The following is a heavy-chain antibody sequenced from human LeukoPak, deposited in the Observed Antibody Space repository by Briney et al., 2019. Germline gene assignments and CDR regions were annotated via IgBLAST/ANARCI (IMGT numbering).Heavy chain of an antibody. Sequence: PSETLSLTCTVSGGSFSSYYWIWIRQPPGKGLEWIGYIYYSGSTNYNPSLKSRVTISVDTSKNQFSLKLSSVTAADTAVYYCARGWGFGDYYYIAVSGKGTTVTVSS. V-gene: IGHV4-59*01. CDR2: IYYSGST. CDR3: ARGWGFGDYYYIAV. CDR1: GGSFSSYY. D-gene: IGHD3-10*01. J-gene: IGHJ6*03.